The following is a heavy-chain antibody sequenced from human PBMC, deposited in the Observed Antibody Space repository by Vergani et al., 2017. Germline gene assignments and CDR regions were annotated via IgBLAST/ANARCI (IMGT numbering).Heavy chain of an antibody. Sequence: QMQLQESGPGLVKASETLSLTCTVSGDPIISRSYYWGWIRQPPGKGLEWIGSIYNSGNGDSSSSLKSRVTISADTSKNQFSLRLTSVTAADTAVYYCARDSWTSELRGVYWFDTWGQGTLVSVSS. D-gene: IGHD3-10*01. V-gene: IGHV4-39*07. CDR1: GDPIISRSYY. CDR2: IYNSGNG. J-gene: IGHJ5*02. CDR3: ARDSWTSELRGVYWFDT.